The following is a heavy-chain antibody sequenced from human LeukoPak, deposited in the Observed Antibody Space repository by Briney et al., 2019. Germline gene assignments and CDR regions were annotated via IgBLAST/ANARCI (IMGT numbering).Heavy chain of an antibody. V-gene: IGHV4-34*01. CDR2: INHSGST. D-gene: IGHD4-17*01. J-gene: IGHJ4*02. CDR3: ARAARDYEIDY. Sequence: SEILSLTCAVYGGSFSGYYWSWIRQPPGKGLEWIGEINHSGSTNYNPSLKSRVTISVDMSKNQFSLKLSSVTAADTAVYYCARAARDYEIDYWGQGTLVTVSS. CDR1: GGSFSGYY.